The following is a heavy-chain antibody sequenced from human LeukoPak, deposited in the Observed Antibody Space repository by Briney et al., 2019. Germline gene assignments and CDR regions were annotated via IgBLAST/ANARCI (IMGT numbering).Heavy chain of an antibody. V-gene: IGHV6-1*01. CDR2: TYYRSKWYN. CDR3: ARTVTMVRGVIIANYFDY. J-gene: IGHJ4*02. D-gene: IGHD3-10*01. Sequence: SQTLSLTCAISGXSVSSNSAAWNWIRQSPSRGLEWLGRTYYRSKWYNDYAVSVKSRITINPDTSKNQFSLQLNPVTPEDTAVYYCARTVTMVRGVIIANYFDYWGQGTLVTVSS. CDR1: GXSVSSNSAA.